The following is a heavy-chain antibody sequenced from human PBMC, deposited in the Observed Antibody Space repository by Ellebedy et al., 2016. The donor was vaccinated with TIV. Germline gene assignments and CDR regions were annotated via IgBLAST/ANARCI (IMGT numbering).Heavy chain of an antibody. J-gene: IGHJ6*02. V-gene: IGHV4-39*01. CDR2: VHYSGST. CDR1: GGSISSGSYY. Sequence: MPSETLSLTCNVSGGSISSGSYYWGWVRQPPGKGLEWIGSVHYSGSTYYNPSLKSPATTSVDTSKNQFILRLSSVTAADTAVYYCVRQWDHYDSSGYYRGVEEGKYGMDVWGQGTTVTVSS. D-gene: IGHD3-22*01. CDR3: VRQWDHYDSSGYYRGVEEGKYGMDV.